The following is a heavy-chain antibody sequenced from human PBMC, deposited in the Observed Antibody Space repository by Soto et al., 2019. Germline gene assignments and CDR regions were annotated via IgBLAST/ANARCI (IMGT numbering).Heavy chain of an antibody. CDR3: ARDSTVTDSSGGADY. D-gene: IGHD4-17*01. CDR2: IWYDGSNK. CDR1: GFTFSSYG. V-gene: IGHV3-33*01. Sequence: QVQLVESGGGVVQPGRSLRLSCAASGFTFSSYGMHWVRQAPGKGLEWVAVIWYDGSNKYYADSVKGRFTISRDNSKNTLYLQMNSLRAEDTAVYYCARDSTVTDSSGGADYWGQGTLVTVSS. J-gene: IGHJ4*02.